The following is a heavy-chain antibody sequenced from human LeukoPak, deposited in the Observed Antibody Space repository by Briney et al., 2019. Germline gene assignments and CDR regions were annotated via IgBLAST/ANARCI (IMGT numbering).Heavy chain of an antibody. CDR2: INSDGGTT. J-gene: IGHJ4*02. CDR3: ARSRWLDAFDY. V-gene: IGHV3-74*01. CDR1: GFTFSSYW. D-gene: IGHD6-19*01. Sequence: GGSLRLSCAASGFTFSSYWMHWVRQAPGKGLVWVSRINSDGGTTNYADSVKGRFTISRDNAKNMLYLQMNSLRADDTAVYYCARSRWLDAFDYWGQGTLVTVSS.